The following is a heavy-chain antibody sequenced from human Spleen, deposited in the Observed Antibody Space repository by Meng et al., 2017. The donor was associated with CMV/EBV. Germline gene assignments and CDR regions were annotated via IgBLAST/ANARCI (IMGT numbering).Heavy chain of an antibody. Sequence: YGSWIRQPPGKGVEWIGKVNHSGGSNYNPSLKSEDPLTLATSKAQFSLKLSSVTAADTAVYYCARGPRPRYCSSTSCYKSNNWFDPWGQGTLVTVSS. V-gene: IGHV4-34*01. J-gene: IGHJ5*02. D-gene: IGHD2-2*02. CDR3: ARGPRPRYCSSTSCYKSNNWFDP. CDR1: Y. CDR2: VNHSGGS.